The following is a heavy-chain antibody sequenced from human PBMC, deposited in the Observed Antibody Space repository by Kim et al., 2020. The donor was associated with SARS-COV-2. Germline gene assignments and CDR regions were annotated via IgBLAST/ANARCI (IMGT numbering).Heavy chain of an antibody. CDR3: VKVEHYFDSSGSYDTYNYYGMDV. V-gene: IGHV3-30*18. CDR1: GFTFNTYG. CDR2: ITYDGINK. J-gene: IGHJ6*02. D-gene: IGHD3-22*01. Sequence: GGSLRLSCAASGFTFNTYGMHWVRQAPGKGLEWLALITYDGINKYYVDSVKGRFTISRDNSKNTLYLQMNSLRAEATAVYYCVKVEHYFDSSGSYDTYNYYGMDVWGQGTTVIVSS.